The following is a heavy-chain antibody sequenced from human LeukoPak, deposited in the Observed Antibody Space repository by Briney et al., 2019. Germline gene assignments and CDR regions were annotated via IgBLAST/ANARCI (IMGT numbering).Heavy chain of an antibody. CDR1: GGSISSGDYY. V-gene: IGHV4-30-4*01. J-gene: IGHJ4*02. CDR2: IYYSGST. CDR3: ARPHMVRGVIISDY. Sequence: NASETLSLTCTVSGGSISSGDYYWSWIRQPPGKGLEWIGYIYYSGSTYYNPSLKSRVTISVDTSRNQFSLKLSSVTAADTAVYYCARPHMVRGVIISDYWGQGTLVTVSS. D-gene: IGHD3-10*01.